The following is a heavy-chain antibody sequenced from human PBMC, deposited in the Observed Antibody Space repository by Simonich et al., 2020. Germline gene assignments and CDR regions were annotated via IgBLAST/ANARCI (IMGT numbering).Heavy chain of an antibody. J-gene: IGHJ4*02. V-gene: IGHV4-34*01. D-gene: IGHD7-27*01. CDR2: INHSGST. Sequence: QVQLQQWGAGLLKPSETLSLTCAVYGGSFRGYSWSWIPQPPGKGLEWIGEINHSGSTNYNPSLKSRCTISVDTSKNQFSLKLSSVTAADTAVYYCARHLHLGPFDYWGQGTLVTVSS. CDR3: ARHLHLGPFDY. CDR1: GGSFRGYS.